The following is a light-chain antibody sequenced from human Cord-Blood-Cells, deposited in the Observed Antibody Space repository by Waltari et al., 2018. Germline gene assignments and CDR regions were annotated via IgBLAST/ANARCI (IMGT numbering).Light chain of an antibody. J-gene: IGLJ3*02. CDR1: SSDVGSYNL. CDR3: CSYAGSSTWV. V-gene: IGLV2-23*01. CDR2: EGS. Sequence: QSALTQPASVSGSPGPSITISCTGTSSDVGSYNLVSWYQQHPDKAPKLMVYEGSKRPSGVSNRLSGSKSGNTASLTISGIQAEDEADYYCCSYAGSSTWVFGGGTKLTVL.